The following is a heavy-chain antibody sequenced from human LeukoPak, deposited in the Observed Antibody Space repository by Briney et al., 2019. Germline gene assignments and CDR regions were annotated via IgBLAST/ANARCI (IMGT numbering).Heavy chain of an antibody. CDR2: ISGSGDST. D-gene: IGHD3-10*02. V-gene: IGHV3-23*01. J-gene: IGHJ6*04. Sequence: PGGSLRLSCAASGFTFSSYAMSWVRQAPGKGLEWVSAISGSGDSTNYADSVKGRFTISRDNAKNSLYLQMNSLRAEDTAVYYCAELGITMIGGVWGKGTTVTISS. CDR3: AELGITMIGGV. CDR1: GFTFSSYA.